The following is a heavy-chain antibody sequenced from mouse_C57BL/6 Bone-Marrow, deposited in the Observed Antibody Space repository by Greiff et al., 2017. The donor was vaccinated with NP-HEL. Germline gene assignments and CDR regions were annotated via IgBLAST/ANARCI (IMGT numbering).Heavy chain of an antibody. CDR1: GYTFTSYG. CDR3: ARRDYGSSPYYYAMDY. J-gene: IGHJ4*01. V-gene: IGHV1-81*01. CDR2: IYPRSGNT. D-gene: IGHD1-1*01. Sequence: QVHVKQSGAELARPGASVKLSCKASGYTFTSYGISWVKQRTGQGLEWIGEIYPRSGNTYYNEKFKGKATLTADKSSSTAYMELRSLTSEDSAVYFCARRDYGSSPYYYAMDYWGQGTSVTVSS.